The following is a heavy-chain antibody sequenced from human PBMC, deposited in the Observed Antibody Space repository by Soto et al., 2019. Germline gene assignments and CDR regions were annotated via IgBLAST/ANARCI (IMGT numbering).Heavy chain of an antibody. CDR1: GYMFITYG. CDR3: ARELVLRGAYGFGFHL. D-gene: IGHD3-10*01. V-gene: IGHV1-18*01. J-gene: IGHJ3*01. CDR2: ISGNNGDT. Sequence: ASVKVSCKASGYMFITYGISWVRQAPGQGLEWMGFISGNNGDTNYAQKFQGRVTMTTDTSTSTAYMELRSLRSDDTAVYYCARELVLRGAYGFGFHLWGQGTMVTVS.